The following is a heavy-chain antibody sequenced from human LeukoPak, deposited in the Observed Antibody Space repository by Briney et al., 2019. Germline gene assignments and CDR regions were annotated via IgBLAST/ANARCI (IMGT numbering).Heavy chain of an antibody. D-gene: IGHD6-13*01. Sequence: GGSLRLSCAASGFTFSSYGMHWVRQAPGKGLEWVAVIWYDGSNKYYADSVKGRFTISRDNSKNTLYLQMNSLRAEDTAVYYCARDSSSWYGLAYYFDYWGQGTLVTVSS. CDR2: IWYDGSNK. J-gene: IGHJ4*02. CDR3: ARDSSSWYGLAYYFDY. V-gene: IGHV3-33*01. CDR1: GFTFSSYG.